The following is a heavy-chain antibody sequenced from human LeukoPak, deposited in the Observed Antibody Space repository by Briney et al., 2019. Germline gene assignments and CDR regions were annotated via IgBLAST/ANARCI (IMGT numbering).Heavy chain of an antibody. Sequence: ASVKVSCKASGYTFTSYDINWVRQATGQGLEWMGWMNPNSGNTGYAQKFQGRVTITRNTSISTAYMELSSLRSEDTAVYYCARGNSRYCSSTSCYTGRGLHYYYYYMDVWGKGTTVTVSS. CDR2: MNPNSGNT. V-gene: IGHV1-8*03. D-gene: IGHD2-2*02. J-gene: IGHJ6*03. CDR3: ARGNSRYCSSTSCYTGRGLHYYYYYMDV. CDR1: GYTFTSYD.